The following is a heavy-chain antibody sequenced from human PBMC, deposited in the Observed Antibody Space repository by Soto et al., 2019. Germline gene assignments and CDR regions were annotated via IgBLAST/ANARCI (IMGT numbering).Heavy chain of an antibody. J-gene: IGHJ1*01. Sequence: QVQLVESGGGVVQPGRSLRLSCAASGFTFSSYGMHWVRQAPGKGLEWVAVIWYDGSHKYYADSVQGRFTISRDNSKNTLSLQMNSLRAEDTAVYYCVRGGYGDFSEFFQHWGQGTLVTVSS. D-gene: IGHD4-17*01. CDR1: GFTFSSYG. CDR2: IWYDGSHK. CDR3: VRGGYGDFSEFFQH. V-gene: IGHV3-33*01.